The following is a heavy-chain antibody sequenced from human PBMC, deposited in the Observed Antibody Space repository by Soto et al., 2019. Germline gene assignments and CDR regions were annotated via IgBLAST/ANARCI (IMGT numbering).Heavy chain of an antibody. CDR3: ARDHLDYDILTGYVLVGYYYYMDV. J-gene: IGHJ6*03. CDR1: GGSFSGYY. Sequence: SETLSLTCAVYGGSFSGYYWSWIRQPPGKGLEWIGEINHSGSTNYNPSLKSRVTISVDTSKNQFSLKLSSVTAADTAVYYCARDHLDYDILTGYVLVGYYYYMDVWGKGTTVTVSS. V-gene: IGHV4-34*01. CDR2: INHSGST. D-gene: IGHD3-9*01.